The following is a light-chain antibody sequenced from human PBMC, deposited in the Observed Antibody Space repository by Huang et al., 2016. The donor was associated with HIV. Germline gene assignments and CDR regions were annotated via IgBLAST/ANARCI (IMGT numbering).Light chain of an antibody. CDR3: QQYDGLPYT. CDR1: QYIGNY. Sequence: DIQMTQSPSSLSTFIGDKVTITCQASQYIGNYINWYHQRPGKTPKLLIYDASSLEPGVTSRFSGGGSWTTFTFPITNLRPEDVATYYCQQYDGLPYTFGQGTLIEI. J-gene: IGKJ2*01. CDR2: DAS. V-gene: IGKV1-33*01.